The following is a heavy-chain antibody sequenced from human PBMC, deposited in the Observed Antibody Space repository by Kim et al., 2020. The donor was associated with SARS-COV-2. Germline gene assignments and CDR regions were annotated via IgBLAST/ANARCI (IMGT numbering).Heavy chain of an antibody. V-gene: IGHV7-4-1*02. Sequence: YAKGFNGRFVFSLDTSFSTAYLQISSLKAEDTAVYYCAREENYDILTVTDYWGQGTLVTVSS. CDR3: AREENYDILTVTDY. J-gene: IGHJ4*02. D-gene: IGHD3-9*01.